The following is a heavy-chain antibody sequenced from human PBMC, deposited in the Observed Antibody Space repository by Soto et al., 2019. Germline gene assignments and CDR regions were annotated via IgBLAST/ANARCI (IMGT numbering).Heavy chain of an antibody. J-gene: IGHJ4*02. CDR2: LSGSGGTT. V-gene: IGHV3-23*01. Sequence: GGSLRLSCAASGFTFTNYAMSWVRQAPGKGLEWVSILSGSGGTTYYGDSVKGRFTFSRDNSKNTLYLEMNSLRAEDTAVYYCAKAGLYGSGSSQGRYFDYWGQGTLVTVSS. CDR1: GFTFTNYA. D-gene: IGHD3-10*01. CDR3: AKAGLYGSGSSQGRYFDY.